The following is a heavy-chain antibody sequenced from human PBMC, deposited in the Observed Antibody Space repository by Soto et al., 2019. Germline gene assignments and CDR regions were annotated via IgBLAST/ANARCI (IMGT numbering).Heavy chain of an antibody. Sequence: TSETLSLTCTVSGGSISSYYWSWIRQPPGKGLEWIGYIYYSGSTNYNPSLKSRVTISVDTSKNQFSLKLSSVTAADTAVYYCARDLLGGGNSVGAFDIWGQGTMVTVSS. D-gene: IGHD2-21*02. CDR2: IYYSGST. J-gene: IGHJ3*02. CDR1: GGSISSYY. V-gene: IGHV4-59*01. CDR3: ARDLLGGGNSVGAFDI.